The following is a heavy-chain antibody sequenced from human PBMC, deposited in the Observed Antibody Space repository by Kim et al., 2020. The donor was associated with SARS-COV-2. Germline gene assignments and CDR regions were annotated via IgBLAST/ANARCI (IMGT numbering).Heavy chain of an antibody. CDR3: ARLAFCHYSSGCPYYFDY. D-gene: IGHD6-19*01. CDR1: GFTFSSYS. V-gene: IGHV3-48*02. CDR2: ISSSTSTI. J-gene: IGHJ4*02. Sequence: GGSLRLSCAASGFTFSSYSMNWVRQAPGKGLEWVSYISSSTSTIYYADSVKGRFTISRDNAKNSLYLQMNSLRDEDTAVYYCARLAFCHYSSGCPYYFDYWGQGTLVTVSS.